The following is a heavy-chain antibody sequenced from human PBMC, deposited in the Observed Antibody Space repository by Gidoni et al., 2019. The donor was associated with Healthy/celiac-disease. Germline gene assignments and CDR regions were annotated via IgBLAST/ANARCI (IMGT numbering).Heavy chain of an antibody. V-gene: IGHV3-48*01. CDR3: AREPPIGGSGSYYNSLEVGYYGMDV. Sequence: EVQLVESGGGLVQPGGSLRLSCAASGFTFSSYRMNWVRQAPGKGLEWVSYISSSSSTIYYADSVKGRFTISRDNAKNSLYLQMNSLRAEDTAVYYCAREPPIGGSGSYYNSLEVGYYGMDVWGQGTTVTVSS. J-gene: IGHJ6*02. CDR2: ISSSSSTI. CDR1: GFTFSSYR. D-gene: IGHD3-10*01.